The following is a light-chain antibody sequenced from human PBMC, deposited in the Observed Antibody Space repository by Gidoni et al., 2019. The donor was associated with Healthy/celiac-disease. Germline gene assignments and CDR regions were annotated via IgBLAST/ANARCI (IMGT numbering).Light chain of an antibody. V-gene: IGKV3-20*01. Sequence: IVLTQSPGTLSLSPGQSATLSCRASQSISSSQLDWYQQKPGQAPRPLMYGASSRATGIPDRCSGSGSGTDITRTIRRLEPEDFAVYYCQHFGNFGGGTKVE. J-gene: IGKJ4*01. CDR1: QSISSSQ. CDR2: GAS. CDR3: QHFGN.